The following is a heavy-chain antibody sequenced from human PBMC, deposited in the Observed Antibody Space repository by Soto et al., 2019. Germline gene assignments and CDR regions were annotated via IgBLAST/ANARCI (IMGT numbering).Heavy chain of an antibody. V-gene: IGHV3-30*18. CDR3: AKDKSLITILGWFDP. J-gene: IGHJ5*02. Sequence: QVQLVESGGGVVQTGRSLRLSCAASGFTFSSYGMHWVRQAPGKGLEWVAVISYDGSNKYYADSVKGRFTISRDNSQNTLYLQMNSVKAEDTAVYYCAKDKSLITILGWFDPWGQGTLVTVSS. CDR2: ISYDGSNK. CDR1: GFTFSSYG. D-gene: IGHD3-3*01.